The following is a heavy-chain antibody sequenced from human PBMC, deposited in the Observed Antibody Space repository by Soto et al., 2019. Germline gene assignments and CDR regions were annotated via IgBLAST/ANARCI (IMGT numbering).Heavy chain of an antibody. Sequence: QVQLQESGPGLVKPSETLSLTCSVSGGSIGSYYWSWIRQPPGKGLEWIGYIYYSGSTNYNPSLKSRVTISVDTSKNQFSLKLSSVTAADTAVYYCARGGWRQIDYWGQGTLVTFSS. CDR2: IYYSGST. V-gene: IGHV4-59*08. CDR1: GGSIGSYY. J-gene: IGHJ4*02. CDR3: ARGGWRQIDY. D-gene: IGHD3-3*01.